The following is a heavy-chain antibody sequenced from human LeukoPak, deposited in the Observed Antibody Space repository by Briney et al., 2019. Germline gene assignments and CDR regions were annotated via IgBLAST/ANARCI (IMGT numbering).Heavy chain of an antibody. CDR3: ARERPYYDILTGPRHDAFDI. Sequence: GGSLRLSCAASGFTFSSHWMSWVRQAPGKGLEWVANIKQDGSEKYYVDSVKGRFTISRDNAKNSLYLQMNSLRAEDTAVYYCARERPYYDILTGPRHDAFDIWGQGTMVTVSS. CDR2: IKQDGSEK. CDR1: GFTFSSHW. D-gene: IGHD3-9*01. V-gene: IGHV3-7*01. J-gene: IGHJ3*02.